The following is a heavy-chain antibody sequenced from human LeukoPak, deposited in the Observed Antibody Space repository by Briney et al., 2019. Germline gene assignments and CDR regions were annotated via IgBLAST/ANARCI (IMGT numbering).Heavy chain of an antibody. V-gene: IGHV1-18*01. D-gene: IGHD2-15*01. CDR1: GYTFTSYG. CDR2: ISAYNGNT. J-gene: IGHJ6*03. Sequence: ASVKLSCKAAGYTFTSYGISWGRQAPGQGLEWMGWISAYNGNTNYAQKLQGRVTMTTDTSTSTAYMELRSLRSDDTAVYYCARDFAVVAATFMDVWGKGTTVTISS. CDR3: ARDFAVVAATFMDV.